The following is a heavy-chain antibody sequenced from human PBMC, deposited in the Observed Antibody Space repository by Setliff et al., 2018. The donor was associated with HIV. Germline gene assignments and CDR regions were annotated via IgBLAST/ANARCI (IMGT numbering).Heavy chain of an antibody. J-gene: IGHJ5*02. Sequence: LSLTCIVSGASISSNAWSWIRQAPGKGLQWIGFIYNSVTTNYNPSLKSRVTISLDTSKNQFSLKLTSVTAADTAVYYCARGGTSSNWFGPWGQGTLVTVSS. V-gene: IGHV4-59*01. D-gene: IGHD2-2*01. CDR3: ARGGTSSNWFGP. CDR1: GASISSNA. CDR2: IYNSVTT.